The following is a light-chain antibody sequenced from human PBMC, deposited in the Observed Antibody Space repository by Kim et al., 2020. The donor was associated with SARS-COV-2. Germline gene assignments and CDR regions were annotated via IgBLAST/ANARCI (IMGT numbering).Light chain of an antibody. V-gene: IGLV2-11*01. J-gene: IGLJ2*01. CDR1: NSDVGAYNY. CDR3: CSYAGTHTFVI. Sequence: QSVTISCTGTNSDVGAYNYVSWYQQHPGKAPKLMISDVNKRPSGVPDRFSGSKSGNTASLTVSGLQTEDEADYYCCSYAGTHTFVIFGGGTQLTVL. CDR2: DVN.